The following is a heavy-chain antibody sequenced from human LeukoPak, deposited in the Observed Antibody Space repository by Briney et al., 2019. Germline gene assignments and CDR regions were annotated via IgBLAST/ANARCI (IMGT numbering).Heavy chain of an antibody. J-gene: IGHJ5*01. CDR2: ISSTSAYI. Sequence: GGSLRLSCAGSGFALKSYSLTWVRQAPGKGLEWVSSISSTSAYIHYADSVKGRFTISRDNVDNVVYLEMNNLGAEDTATFYCARVAVSGPTGWFDSWGQGTLVIVSS. V-gene: IGHV3-21*01. CDR3: ARVAVSGPTGWFDS. CDR1: GFALKSYS. D-gene: IGHD2-8*02.